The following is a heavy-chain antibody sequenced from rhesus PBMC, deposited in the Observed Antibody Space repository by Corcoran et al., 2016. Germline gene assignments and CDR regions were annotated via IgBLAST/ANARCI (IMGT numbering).Heavy chain of an antibody. Sequence: QVQLQESGPGLVKPSETLSLTCAVSGCSFSSYWWSCIRKPPGRGLEWIGEINGNSGRTNYNPSRKSRVHVSKDASKKQCSLKLSTVTAADTAVYYCARQGIFDYWGQGVLVTVSS. CDR3: ARQGIFDY. CDR1: GCSFSSYW. J-gene: IGHJ4*01. D-gene: IGHD5-42*01. CDR2: INGNSGRT. V-gene: IGHV4-80*01.